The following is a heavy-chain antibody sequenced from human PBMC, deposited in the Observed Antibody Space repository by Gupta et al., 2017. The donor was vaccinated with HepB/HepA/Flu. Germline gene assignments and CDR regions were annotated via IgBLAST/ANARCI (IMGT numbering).Heavy chain of an antibody. CDR1: GGSISSYY. CDR3: AISVVVGPAASSLWFAP. D-gene: IGHD2-2*01. V-gene: IGHV4-59*01. Sequence: QVQLQESGPGLVKPSETLSLTCTVSGGSISSYYWSWIRQPPGKGLEWIGYIYYSGSTNYKPSRKRRVTISVETSKNQVSRKLSSVTAAEKGXDXCAISVVVGPAASSLWFAPGVQGPLVTVSS. J-gene: IGHJ5*02. CDR2: IYYSGST.